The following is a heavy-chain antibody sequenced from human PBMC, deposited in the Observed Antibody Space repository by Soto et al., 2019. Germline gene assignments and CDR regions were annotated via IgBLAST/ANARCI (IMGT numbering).Heavy chain of an antibody. Sequence: GASVKVSCKASGYTFTSYGISWVRQAPGQGLEWMGWISAYNGNTNYAQKLQGRVTMTTDTSTSTAYMELRSLRSDDTAVYYCARDGPENNWNWSGNWFEPWGQGTRVTVSS. CDR2: ISAYNGNT. J-gene: IGHJ5*02. CDR3: ARDGPENNWNWSGNWFEP. V-gene: IGHV1-18*01. CDR1: GYTFTSYG. D-gene: IGHD1-7*01.